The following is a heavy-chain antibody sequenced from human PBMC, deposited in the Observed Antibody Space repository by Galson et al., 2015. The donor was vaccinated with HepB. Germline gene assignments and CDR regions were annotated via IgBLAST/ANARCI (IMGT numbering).Heavy chain of an antibody. CDR1: GFTFSSYA. CDR3: AKDFDTLTTAIDYYYYMDV. V-gene: IGHV3-23*01. Sequence: SLRLSCAASGFTFSSYAMSWVRQAPGKGLEWVSAISGSGGSTYYADAVKGRFTISRDNSKNTLYLQMNSLRAEDTAVYYCAKDFDTLTTAIDYYYYMDVWGKGTTVTVSS. CDR2: ISGSGGST. D-gene: IGHD2-21*02. J-gene: IGHJ6*03.